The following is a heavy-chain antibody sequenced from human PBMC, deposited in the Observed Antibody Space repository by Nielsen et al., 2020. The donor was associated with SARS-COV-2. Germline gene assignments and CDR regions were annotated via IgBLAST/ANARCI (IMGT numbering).Heavy chain of an antibody. V-gene: IGHV3-53*01. CDR1: GFTFSDYY. Sequence: GGSLRLSCAASGFTFSDYYMSWVRQSPGKGLEWVSIIYSDGSTYYAGSVKGRLTISRDNSKNTLYLQMNSLRAEDTAVYYCARGGGGMDVWGQGTTVTVSS. CDR2: IYSDGST. D-gene: IGHD3-16*01. J-gene: IGHJ6*02. CDR3: ARGGGGMDV.